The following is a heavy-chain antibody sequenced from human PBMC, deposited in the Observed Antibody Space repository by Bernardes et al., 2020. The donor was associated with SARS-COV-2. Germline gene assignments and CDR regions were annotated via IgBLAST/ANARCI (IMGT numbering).Heavy chain of an antibody. D-gene: IGHD2-21*02. CDR1: GGTFSSYA. Sequence: SVKVSCKASGGTFSSYAISWVRQAPGQGLEWMGRIIPILGIANYAQKFQGRVTITADKSTSTAYMELSSLRSEDTAVYYCARDRRFYCGGDCYHRYYFDYWGQGTLVTVSS. V-gene: IGHV1-69*04. CDR3: ARDRRFYCGGDCYHRYYFDY. J-gene: IGHJ4*02. CDR2: IIPILGIA.